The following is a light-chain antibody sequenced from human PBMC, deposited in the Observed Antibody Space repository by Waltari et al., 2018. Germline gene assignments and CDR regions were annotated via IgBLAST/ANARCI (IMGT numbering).Light chain of an antibody. J-gene: IGKJ1*01. V-gene: IGKV3-15*01. CDR1: QTVSGN. Sequence: EVMMTQSPATLSASPGERVTLSCRARQTVSGNLAWYQQKPGQAPRLLIYGASTRATGIPARFSGSGSGAEFTLTISSLQSEDSAVYYCQQYNHWWTFGQGTKVEIK. CDR2: GAS. CDR3: QQYNHWWT.